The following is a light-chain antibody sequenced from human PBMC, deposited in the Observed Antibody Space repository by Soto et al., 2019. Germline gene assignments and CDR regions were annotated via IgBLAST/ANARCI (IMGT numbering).Light chain of an antibody. J-gene: IGKJ1*01. CDR2: GAS. Sequence: EIVLTQSPGTLSLSPGERVTLSCRASQSVIDNYLAWFQQKPGQAPRLLIYGASIRAAGVPDRFSGSGSGTEFTLTISRLEPEDFTVYYCHHYETFGQGTKVDIK. CDR3: HHYET. CDR1: QSVIDNY. V-gene: IGKV3-20*01.